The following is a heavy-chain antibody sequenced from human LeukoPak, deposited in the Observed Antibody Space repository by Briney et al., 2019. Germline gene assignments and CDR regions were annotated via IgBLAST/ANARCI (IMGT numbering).Heavy chain of an antibody. D-gene: IGHD1-1*01. Sequence: SETLSLTCTVSGGSISSYYWSWIRQPPGKGLEWIGYISYSGSTNFNPSLKSRVTISVDTSKNQFSLKLSSVTAADTAVYYCAREGTAGTNLNWFDRWGQGTLVTVSS. CDR1: GGSISSYY. CDR3: AREGTAGTNLNWFDR. CDR2: ISYSGST. J-gene: IGHJ5*02. V-gene: IGHV4-59*01.